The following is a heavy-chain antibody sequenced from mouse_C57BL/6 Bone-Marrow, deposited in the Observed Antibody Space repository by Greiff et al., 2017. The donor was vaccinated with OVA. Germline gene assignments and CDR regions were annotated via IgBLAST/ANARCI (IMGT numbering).Heavy chain of an antibody. CDR3: ARDDGNPLYWYFDV. V-gene: IGHV5-16*01. CDR2: INYDGSST. CDR1: GFTFSDYY. Sequence: EVKLVESEGGLVQPGSSMKLSCTASGFTFSDYYMAWVRQVPEKGLEWVANINYDGSSTYYLDSLKSRFIISRDNAKNILYLQMSSLKSEDTATYYCARDDGNPLYWYFDVWGTGTTVTVSS. J-gene: IGHJ1*03. D-gene: IGHD2-1*01.